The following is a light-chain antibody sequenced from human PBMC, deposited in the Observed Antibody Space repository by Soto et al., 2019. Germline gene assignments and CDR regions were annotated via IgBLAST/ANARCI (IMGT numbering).Light chain of an antibody. V-gene: IGLV2-14*01. CDR2: DVT. CDR3: SSYTSSGAVV. Sequence: QSVLTQPASVSGSPGQSITISCTGTSSDVGGYNFVSWYQQHPGNAPKLIIYDVTSRPSGVSNRFSGSKSGNAASLTISGLQAEDEAHYYCSSYTSSGAVVFGGGTKLTVL. J-gene: IGLJ3*02. CDR1: SSDVGGYNF.